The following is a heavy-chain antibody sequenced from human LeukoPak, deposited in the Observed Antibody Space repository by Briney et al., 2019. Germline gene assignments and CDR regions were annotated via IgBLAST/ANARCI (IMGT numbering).Heavy chain of an antibody. Sequence: GGSLRLSCAASGFTFSDHYMDWVRQAPGKGLEWVGRTRNKANSYTTEYAASVKGRFTISRDDSKNSLYLQMNSLRAEDTAVYYCARGTNYYDSGGYYYDYWGQGTLVTVSS. CDR2: TRNKANSYTT. D-gene: IGHD3-22*01. J-gene: IGHJ4*02. CDR3: ARGTNYYDSGGYYYDY. CDR1: GFTFSDHY. V-gene: IGHV3-72*01.